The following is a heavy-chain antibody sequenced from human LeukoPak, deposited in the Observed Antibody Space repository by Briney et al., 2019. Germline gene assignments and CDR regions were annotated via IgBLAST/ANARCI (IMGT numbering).Heavy chain of an antibody. Sequence: GGSLRLSCAASGFTFSNYAMSWVRQAPGKGLEWVSAITGSGGNTYYADSVKGRFTISRDNSKNTVFLQMNSLRAEDTAVYYCAKWGDYDVLTGYCVSDYWGQGTLVTVSS. CDR1: GFTFSNYA. CDR3: AKWGDYDVLTGYCVSDY. D-gene: IGHD3-9*01. V-gene: IGHV3-23*01. J-gene: IGHJ4*02. CDR2: ITGSGGNT.